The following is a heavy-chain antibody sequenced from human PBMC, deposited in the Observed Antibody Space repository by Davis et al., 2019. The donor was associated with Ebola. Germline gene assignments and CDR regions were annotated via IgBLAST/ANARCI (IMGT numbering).Heavy chain of an antibody. CDR1: GFTFRGHL. CDR3: AGGWGNSPKGY. J-gene: IGHJ4*02. D-gene: IGHD3-16*01. CDR2: ISSSSSYT. V-gene: IGHV3-11*06. Sequence: WGSLRPPCATPGFTFRGHLHRWNRQASGKGLEWVLYISSSSSYTNYADSVKGRFTISRDNAKNSPYLQMNSLRAEDTAVYYCAGGWGNSPKGYWGQGTLVTVSS.